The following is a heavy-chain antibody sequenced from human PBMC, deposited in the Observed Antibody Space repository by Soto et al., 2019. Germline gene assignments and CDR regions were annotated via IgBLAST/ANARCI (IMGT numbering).Heavy chain of an antibody. Sequence: QLQLQESGSGLLKPSQTLSLTCAVSGGSVSSGGYSWSWIRQPPGNALEWIGYAYHSGSTYYNRSLKCRVTISVDRSKHQFSLKLSSVTAADTAVYYGARVPDYWGQGTLVTVSS. CDR3: ARVPDY. CDR1: GGSVSSGGYS. J-gene: IGHJ4*02. CDR2: AYHSGST. V-gene: IGHV4-30-2*01.